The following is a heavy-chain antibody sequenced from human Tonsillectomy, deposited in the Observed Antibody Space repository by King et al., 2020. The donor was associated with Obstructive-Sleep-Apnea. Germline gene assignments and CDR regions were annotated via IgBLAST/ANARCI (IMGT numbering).Heavy chain of an antibody. V-gene: IGHV5-10-1*03. CDR3: ARHEVGYGEYVRPFDS. CDR1: GYSFTNFW. CDR2: IQPGDSYT. J-gene: IGHJ4*02. D-gene: IGHD4-17*01. Sequence: QLVQSGAEVKKPGESLRISCKGSGYSFTNFWISWVRQMPGKGLEWMGRIQPGDSYTNYSPSFQGHVTISADKSISTAYLHWSSLKASDTAMYYCARHEVGYGEYVRPFDSWGQGTLVTVPS.